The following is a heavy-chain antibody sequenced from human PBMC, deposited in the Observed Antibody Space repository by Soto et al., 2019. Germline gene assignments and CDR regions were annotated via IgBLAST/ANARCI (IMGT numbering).Heavy chain of an antibody. J-gene: IGHJ4*02. V-gene: IGHV3-30*14. CDR3: ARAHSGSYRVHVDF. CDR2: ISYDENIK. CDR1: GFTFRTYS. Sequence: GGSLRLSCAASGFTFRTYSMHWVRQAPGKGLEWVAFISYDENIKIYADSVKGRFNISRDNSKNTLYLHMDSLRDDDTGVFYCARAHSGSYRVHVDFWGPGTLVTVSS. D-gene: IGHD1-26*01.